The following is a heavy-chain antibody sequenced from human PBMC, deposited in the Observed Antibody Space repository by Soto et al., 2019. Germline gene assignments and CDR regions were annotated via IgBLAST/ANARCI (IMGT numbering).Heavy chain of an antibody. CDR2: IYYSGST. J-gene: IGHJ4*02. Sequence: QVQLQESGPGLVKPSETLSLTCTVSGGSISSYYWSWIRQPPGKGLEWIGYIYYSGSTNYNPSLKSRVTISVDTSKNQFSLKLSSVTAADTAVYYCASTNADFWSGYYTYWGQGTLVTVSS. CDR3: ASTNADFWSGYYTY. D-gene: IGHD3-3*01. V-gene: IGHV4-59*01. CDR1: GGSISSYY.